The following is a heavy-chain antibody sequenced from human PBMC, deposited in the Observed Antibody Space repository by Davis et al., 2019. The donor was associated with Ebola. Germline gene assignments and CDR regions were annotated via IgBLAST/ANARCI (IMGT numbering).Heavy chain of an antibody. Sequence: GSLRLSCTVSGGSISSYYWSWIRQPPGKGLEWIGYIYYSGSTNYNPSLKSRVTISVDTSKNQFSLKLSSVTAADTAVYYCARYNWNDVFYYYYGMDVWGQGTTVTVSS. CDR3: ARYNWNDVFYYYYGMDV. J-gene: IGHJ6*02. V-gene: IGHV4-59*08. D-gene: IGHD1-20*01. CDR1: GGSISSYY. CDR2: IYYSGST.